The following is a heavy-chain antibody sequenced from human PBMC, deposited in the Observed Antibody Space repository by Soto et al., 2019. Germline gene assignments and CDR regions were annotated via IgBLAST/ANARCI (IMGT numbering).Heavy chain of an antibody. J-gene: IGHJ6*02. CDR1: GYTFTGYY. D-gene: IGHD6-19*01. CDR2: INPNSGGT. CDR3: ARSKWLVTTGGMDV. Sequence: QVQLVQSGAEVKKPGASVKVSCKASGYTFTGYYMHRVRQAPGQGLEWMGWINPNSGGTNYAQKFQGWVTMTRDTSISTAYMELSRLRSDDTAVYYCARSKWLVTTGGMDVWGQGTTVTVSS. V-gene: IGHV1-2*04.